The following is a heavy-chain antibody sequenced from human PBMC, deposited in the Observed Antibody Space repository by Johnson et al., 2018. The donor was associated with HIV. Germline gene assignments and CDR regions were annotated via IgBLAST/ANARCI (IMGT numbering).Heavy chain of an antibody. Sequence: QVQLVESGGGLVQPGGSLRLSCAASGFTFSSYWMSWVRQAPGKGLEWVAVISHDGTHKYYADSVKGRFTISRDNSKNTLYLQMNSLRAEDTAVYYCVGGWDAFDIWGQGTMVTVSS. D-gene: IGHD3-16*01. CDR2: ISHDGTHK. V-gene: IGHV3-30*03. CDR3: VGGWDAFDI. CDR1: GFTFSSYW. J-gene: IGHJ3*02.